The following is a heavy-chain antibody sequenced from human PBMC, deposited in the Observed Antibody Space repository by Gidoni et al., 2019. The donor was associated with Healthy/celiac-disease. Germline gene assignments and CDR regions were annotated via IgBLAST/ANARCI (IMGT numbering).Heavy chain of an antibody. D-gene: IGHD3-10*01. V-gene: IGHV4-34*01. CDR3: ARGPKYYYGSGRQSPDSGY. J-gene: IGHJ4*02. CDR2: INHSGST. Sequence: QVQLQQWGAGLLKPSETLSLTCAVYGGSFSGYYWSWIRQPPGKGLEWIGEINHSGSTNYNPSLKSRVTISVDTSKNQFSLKLSSVTAADTAVYYCARGPKYYYGSGRQSPDSGYWGQGTLVTVSS. CDR1: GGSFSGYY.